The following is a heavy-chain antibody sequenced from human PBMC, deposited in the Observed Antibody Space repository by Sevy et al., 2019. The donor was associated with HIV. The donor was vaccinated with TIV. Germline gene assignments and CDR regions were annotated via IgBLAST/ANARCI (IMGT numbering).Heavy chain of an antibody. CDR1: GGSFSGYF. D-gene: IGHD3-9*01. Sequence: SETLSLTCVVSGGSFSGYFWSWIRQPPGKGLERIGEINHSGSTKYNPSLKGRVTISVDTSKNQFSLKLSSVTAADTAVYYCAREGGDYDILTGYSPRYGMDVWGQGTTVTVSS. V-gene: IGHV4-34*01. CDR2: INHSGST. CDR3: AREGGDYDILTGYSPRYGMDV. J-gene: IGHJ6*02.